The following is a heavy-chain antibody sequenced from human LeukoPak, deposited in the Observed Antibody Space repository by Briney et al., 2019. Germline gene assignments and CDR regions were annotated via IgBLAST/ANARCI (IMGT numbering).Heavy chain of an antibody. Sequence: GGSLRLSCAASGFTFSSYGMSWVRQAPGKGLEWVSAISGSGGSTYYADSVKGRFTISRDNSKNTLYLQMNSLRAEDTAVYCCAKEWVAVAGTSGGLDYWGQGTLVTVSS. J-gene: IGHJ4*02. CDR2: ISGSGGST. V-gene: IGHV3-23*01. D-gene: IGHD6-19*01. CDR3: AKEWVAVAGTSGGLDY. CDR1: GFTFSSYG.